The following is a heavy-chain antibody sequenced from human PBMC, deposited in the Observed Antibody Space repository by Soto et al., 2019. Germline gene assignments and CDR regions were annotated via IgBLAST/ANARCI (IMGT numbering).Heavy chain of an antibody. Sequence: ASVKVSCKASGYTFTSYAMHWVRQAPGQRLEWMGWINAGNGNTKYSQKFQGRVTITRDTSASTAYMELSSLRSEDTAVYYCARSGSGYTIYYYYEGMDVCGQWTTVTVSS. D-gene: IGHD3-22*01. CDR3: ARSGSGYTIYYYYEGMDV. J-gene: IGHJ6*02. V-gene: IGHV1-3*01. CDR2: INAGNGNT. CDR1: GYTFTSYA.